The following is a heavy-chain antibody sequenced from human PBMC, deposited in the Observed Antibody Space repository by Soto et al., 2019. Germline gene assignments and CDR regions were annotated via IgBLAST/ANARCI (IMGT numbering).Heavy chain of an antibody. CDR3: ARLGYCSSATCKYYFYYYGMDV. J-gene: IGHJ6*02. Sequence: RRLSCAASGFTFSSYAMSWVRQAPGKGLEWVSGISGRGGSTYYAGSVKGRFTISRDNSKNSLSLEVNSLRDEDTAVYYCARLGYCSSATCKYYFYYYGMDVWGQGTTVTVSS. CDR1: GFTFSSYA. CDR2: ISGRGGST. V-gene: IGHV3-23*01. D-gene: IGHD2-2*01.